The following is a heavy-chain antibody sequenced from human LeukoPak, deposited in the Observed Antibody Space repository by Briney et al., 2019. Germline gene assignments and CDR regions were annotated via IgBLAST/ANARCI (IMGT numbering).Heavy chain of an antibody. CDR1: GFTFSRYG. Sequence: GGSLRLSCAASGFTFSRYGMHWVRQAPGKGLEWVAFIWHDASNAYYADSVKGRYTISRDNSKNTLYLQMNSLRTEDTAVYYCAKIRGGIDYWGQGILVTVSS. D-gene: IGHD3-16*01. CDR2: IWHDASNA. V-gene: IGHV3-30*02. CDR3: AKIRGGIDY. J-gene: IGHJ4*02.